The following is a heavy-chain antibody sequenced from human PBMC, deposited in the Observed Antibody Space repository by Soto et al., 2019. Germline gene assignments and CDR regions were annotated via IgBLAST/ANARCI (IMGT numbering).Heavy chain of an antibody. CDR2: IKQDGSEK. Sequence: ESGGGLVQPGGSLRLSCAASGFTFSSYWMSWVRQAPGKGLEWVANIKQDGSEKYYVDSVKGRFTISRDNAKNSLYLQMNSLRAEDTAVYYCARDSSSWYNWFDPWGQGTLVTVSS. CDR1: GFTFSSYW. D-gene: IGHD6-13*01. J-gene: IGHJ5*02. V-gene: IGHV3-7*01. CDR3: ARDSSSWYNWFDP.